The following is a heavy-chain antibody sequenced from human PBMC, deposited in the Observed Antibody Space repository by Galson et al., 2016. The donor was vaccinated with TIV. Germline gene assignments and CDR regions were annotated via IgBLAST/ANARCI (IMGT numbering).Heavy chain of an antibody. CDR3: ARLGCGADCYSGVGK. Sequence: QSGAEVKKSGESLKISCKTSGNTFINSWIAWVLQMPGKGLECMGVIYFDDSETIYSSSFEGHVTISVDKSINTAYLHWNRLKASDSAMYYCARLGCGADCYSGVGKWGQGTLVTVAS. V-gene: IGHV5-51*01. J-gene: IGHJ4*02. CDR2: IYFDDSET. D-gene: IGHD2-21*01. CDR1: GNTFINSW.